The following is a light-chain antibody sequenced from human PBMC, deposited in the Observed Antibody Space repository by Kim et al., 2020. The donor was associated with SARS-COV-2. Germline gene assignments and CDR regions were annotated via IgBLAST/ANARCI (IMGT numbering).Light chain of an antibody. Sequence: GQRVTVACAGSSSNIGSNYVSWHQQLPGTAPKLRIYRNDQRPSGVPDRFSGSKSGTSASLAISGLRSEDEADYYCAAWDDSLNAWVFGGGTKVTVL. V-gene: IGLV1-47*01. CDR3: AAWDDSLNAWV. CDR2: RND. CDR1: SSNIGSNY. J-gene: IGLJ3*02.